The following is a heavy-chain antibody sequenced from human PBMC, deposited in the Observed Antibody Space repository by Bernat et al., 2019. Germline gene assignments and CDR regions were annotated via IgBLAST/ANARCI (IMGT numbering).Heavy chain of an antibody. V-gene: IGHV3-74*01. CDR1: GFTFSSYW. CDR3: ARDLARYNWDGVPFDY. Sequence: EVQLVESGGGLVQPGGSLRLSCAASGFTFSSYWMHWVRQAPGKGLVWVSRINSDGSSTSYAGSVKGRFTISRDNAKNTLYLQMNSLGAEDTAVYYCARDLARYNWDGVPFDYWGQGTLVTVSS. CDR2: INSDGSST. D-gene: IGHD1-1*01. J-gene: IGHJ4*02.